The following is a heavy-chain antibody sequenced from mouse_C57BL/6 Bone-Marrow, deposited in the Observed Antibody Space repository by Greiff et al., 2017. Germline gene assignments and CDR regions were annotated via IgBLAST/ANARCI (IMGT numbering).Heavy chain of an antibody. CDR1: GFSLTSYA. V-gene: IGHV2-9-1*01. D-gene: IGHD4-1*01. Sequence: VKLMESGPGLVAPSQRLSITCTVSGFSLTSYAISWVRQPPGKGLEWLGVIWTGGGTNYNSALKSRLSISKDNSKSQVFLKMNSLQTDDTARYYCARNFLTGTYAMDYWGQGTSVTVSS. J-gene: IGHJ4*01. CDR3: ARNFLTGTYAMDY. CDR2: IWTGGGT.